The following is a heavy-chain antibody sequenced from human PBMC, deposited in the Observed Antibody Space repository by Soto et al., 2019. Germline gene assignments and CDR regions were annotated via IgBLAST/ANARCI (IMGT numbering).Heavy chain of an antibody. CDR1: GYSFTGYW. Sequence: GRSLKISCKGSGYSFTGYWIGWVRQMPGKGLEWMGIIYPGDSDTRYSPSFQGQVTISADKSISTAYLQWSSLKASDTAMYYCARLAYCGGDCYYYYGMDVWGQGTTVTVSS. CDR2: IYPGDSDT. D-gene: IGHD2-21*02. J-gene: IGHJ6*02. V-gene: IGHV5-51*03. CDR3: ARLAYCGGDCYYYYGMDV.